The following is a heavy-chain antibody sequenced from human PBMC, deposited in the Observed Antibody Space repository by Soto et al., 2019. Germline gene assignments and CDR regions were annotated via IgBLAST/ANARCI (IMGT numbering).Heavy chain of an antibody. J-gene: IGHJ4*02. CDR1: GGSISSYY. V-gene: IGHV4-59*01. CDR3: ARDHGSGWYSY. CDR2: IYYSGST. Sequence: PSETLSLTCTVSGGSISSYYWRWIRQPPGKGLEWIGYIYYSGSTNYNPSLKSRVTISVDTSKNQFSLKLSSVTAADTAVYYCARDHGSGWYSYWGQGTLVTVSS. D-gene: IGHD6-19*01.